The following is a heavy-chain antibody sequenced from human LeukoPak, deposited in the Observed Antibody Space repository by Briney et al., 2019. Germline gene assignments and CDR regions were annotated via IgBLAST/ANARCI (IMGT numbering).Heavy chain of an antibody. V-gene: IGHV3-30*04. CDR3: ARGDYYDSSGPKAAAAFDI. Sequence: GGSLRLSCAASGFTFSSYAMHWVRQAPGKGLEWVAVISYDGSNKYYADSVKGRFTISRDNSKNTLYLQMNSLRAEDTAVYYCARGDYYDSSGPKAAAAFDIWGQGTMVTVSS. D-gene: IGHD3-22*01. CDR1: GFTFSSYA. J-gene: IGHJ3*02. CDR2: ISYDGSNK.